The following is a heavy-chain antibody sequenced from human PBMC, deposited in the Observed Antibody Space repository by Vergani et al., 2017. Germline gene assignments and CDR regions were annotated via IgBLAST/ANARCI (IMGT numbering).Heavy chain of an antibody. V-gene: IGHV3-30*02. CDR2: IRYDGSNK. Sequence: QVQLVESGGGVVQPGGSLRLSCAASGFTFSSYGMHWVRQAPGKGLEWVAFIRYDGSNKYYADSVKGRFTISRDNSKNTLYLQMNILRAEDTAVYYCAKRGSTQQLDLIYGMDVWGQGTTVTVSS. CDR1: GFTFSSYG. D-gene: IGHD6-13*01. CDR3: AKRGSTQQLDLIYGMDV. J-gene: IGHJ6*02.